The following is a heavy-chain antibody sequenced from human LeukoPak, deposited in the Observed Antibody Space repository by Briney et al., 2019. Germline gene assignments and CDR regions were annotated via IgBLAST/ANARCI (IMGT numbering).Heavy chain of an antibody. CDR2: INPNSGGT. CDR3: ARVDRETYSSGWFDY. CDR1: GYSFTTYG. Sequence: ASVRVSCKAYGYSFTTYGVSWVRQAPGQGLEWMGWINPNSGGTNYAQKFQGRVTMTRGTSISTAYMELSRLRSDDTAVYYCARVDRETYSSGWFDYWGQGTLVTVSS. D-gene: IGHD6-19*01. J-gene: IGHJ4*02. V-gene: IGHV1-2*02.